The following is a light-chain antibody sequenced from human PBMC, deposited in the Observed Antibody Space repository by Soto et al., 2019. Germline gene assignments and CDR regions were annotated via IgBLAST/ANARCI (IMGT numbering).Light chain of an antibody. Sequence: SYELRQPPSVSVSPGQTARITCFGDVLPKQYAYWYQQRPGQAPVLVIYEDTKRPSGVPERFSGSSSGTIATLTVSGVQAEDEADYYCQSADISGSWVFGGGTKLTVL. CDR1: VLPKQY. CDR3: QSADISGSWV. V-gene: IGLV3-25*02. J-gene: IGLJ3*02. CDR2: EDT.